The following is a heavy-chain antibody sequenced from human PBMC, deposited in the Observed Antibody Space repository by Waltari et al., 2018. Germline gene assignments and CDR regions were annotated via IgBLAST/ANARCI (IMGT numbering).Heavy chain of an antibody. D-gene: IGHD6-19*01. CDR3: ARDLAGRDDS. CDR2: INEDGKTT. J-gene: IGHJ5*01. CDR1: GFTLRKYW. V-gene: IGHV3-74*01. Sequence: EVQLVESGGGLVQPGGFLRLSCAAPGFTLRKYWMHWVRQAPGKGLVWVSRINEDGKTTTYADSVKGRFTISRDNAKNTMYLQMKSLRPEDTAVYFCARDLAGRDDSWGQGTLVTVSS.